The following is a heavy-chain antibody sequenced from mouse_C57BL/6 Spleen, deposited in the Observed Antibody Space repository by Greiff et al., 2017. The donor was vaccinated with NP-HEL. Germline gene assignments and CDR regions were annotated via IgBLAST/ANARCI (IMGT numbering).Heavy chain of an antibody. CDR1: GYSITSDY. V-gene: IGHV3-8*01. J-gene: IGHJ1*03. CDR2: ISYSGST. D-gene: IGHD1-1*01. Sequence: EVQLQESGPGLAKPSHSLSLTCSVTGYSITSDYWNWVRKFPGNKLEYMGYISYSGSTYYNPTLKSRISINRDTSKNLYYLQLNPVTTEDTATFYCAGYGNYGSRNWYFDVWGTGTTVTVSS. CDR3: AGYGNYGSRNWYFDV.